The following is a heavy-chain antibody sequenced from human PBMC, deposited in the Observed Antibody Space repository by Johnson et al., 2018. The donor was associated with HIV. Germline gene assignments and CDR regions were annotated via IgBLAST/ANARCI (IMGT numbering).Heavy chain of an antibody. V-gene: IGHV3-66*01. CDR3: ARDRGGMGRGGAAFDI. J-gene: IGHJ3*02. CDR1: GFTVRSNY. CDR2: IYSGGNT. Sequence: VQLVESGGGLVQPGESLRLSCAASGFTVRSNYMSWVCQAPGKGLEWVSVIYSGGNTYHADSVKGRLIISRDNSKNTLYLQMNSLRAEDTAVYYCARDRGGMGRGGAAFDIWGQGTMVTVSS. D-gene: IGHD3-10*01.